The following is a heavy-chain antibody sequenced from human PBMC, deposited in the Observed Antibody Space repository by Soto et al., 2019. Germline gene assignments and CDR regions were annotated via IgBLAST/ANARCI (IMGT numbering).Heavy chain of an antibody. D-gene: IGHD3-22*01. V-gene: IGHV1-46*01. CDR3: ARDRIPYYYDSSGSLRMDV. Sequence: QVQLVQSGAEVKKPGASVKVSCKASGYTFTSYYMHWVRQAPGQGLEWMGIINPSGGSTSYAQKFQGRVTMTRDTSTSTVYMELSSLRSEDTAVYYCARDRIPYYYDSSGSLRMDVWGQGTTVTVSS. CDR1: GYTFTSYY. J-gene: IGHJ6*02. CDR2: INPSGGST.